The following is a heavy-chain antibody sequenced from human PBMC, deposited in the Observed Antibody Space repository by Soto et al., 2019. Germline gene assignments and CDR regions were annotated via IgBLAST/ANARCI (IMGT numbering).Heavy chain of an antibody. CDR3: AKEEYYCSGGSCYVLGAFDI. J-gene: IGHJ3*02. Sequence: EVQLVESGGGLVQPGRSLRLSCAASGFTFDDYAMHWVRQATGKGLEWVSGISWNSGSIGYADSVKGRFTISRDNAKNSLYLQMNSLRAEDTALYYCAKEEYYCSGGSCYVLGAFDIWGQGTMVTVSS. CDR2: ISWNSGSI. CDR1: GFTFDDYA. D-gene: IGHD2-15*01. V-gene: IGHV3-9*01.